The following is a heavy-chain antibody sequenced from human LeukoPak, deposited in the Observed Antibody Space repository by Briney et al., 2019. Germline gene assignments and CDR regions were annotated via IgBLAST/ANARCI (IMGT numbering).Heavy chain of an antibody. V-gene: IGHV4-34*01. CDR2: INHSGNT. D-gene: IGHD1-26*01. CDR3: ARRVGNKDFFDI. CDR1: GVSFSGYY. J-gene: IGHJ3*02. Sequence: PSETLSLTCAVYGVSFSGYYWTWIRQAPGKGLEWIGEINHSGNTNYNPSLRSRVTISVDTSKNQFSLKLSSVTAADTAVYYCARRVGNKDFFDIWGQGTMVTVSS.